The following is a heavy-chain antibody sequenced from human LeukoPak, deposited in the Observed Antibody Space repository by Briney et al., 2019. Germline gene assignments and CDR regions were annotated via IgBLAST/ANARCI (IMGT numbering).Heavy chain of an antibody. J-gene: IGHJ4*02. CDR2: IYYSGST. CDR3: ASGIAVAGTRGDC. CDR1: GGSISSYY. V-gene: IGHV4-59*01. Sequence: SETLSLTCTVSGGSISSYYWSWIRQPPGKGLEWIGYIYYSGSTNYNPSLKSRVTISVDTSKNQFSLKLSSVTAADTAVYYCASGIAVAGTRGDCWGQGTLVTVSS. D-gene: IGHD6-19*01.